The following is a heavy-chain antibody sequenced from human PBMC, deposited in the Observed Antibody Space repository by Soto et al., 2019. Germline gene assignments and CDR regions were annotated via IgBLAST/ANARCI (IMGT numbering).Heavy chain of an antibody. V-gene: IGHV3-9*01. D-gene: IGHD3-3*01. CDR1: GFTFDDYA. CDR3: AKDNDFWSGSYDY. J-gene: IGHJ4*02. CDR2: ISWNSGSI. Sequence: EVQLVESGGGLVQPGRSLRLSCAASGFTFDDYAMHWVRQAPGKGLEWVSGISWNSGSIGYADSVKGRFTISRDNAKNYLYLQMNSLRAEDTALYYCAKDNDFWSGSYDYWGQGTLVTVSS.